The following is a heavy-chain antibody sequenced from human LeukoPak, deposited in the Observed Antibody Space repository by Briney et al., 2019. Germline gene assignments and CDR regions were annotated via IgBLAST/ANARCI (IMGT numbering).Heavy chain of an antibody. J-gene: IGHJ5*02. CDR3: ARVMTTVTRDNWFDP. D-gene: IGHD4-17*01. V-gene: IGHV4-59*01. CDR2: IFYSGST. CDR1: GGSISSYY. Sequence: PSETLSLTCTVSGGSISSYYWSWIRQPPGKGLECIGYIFYSGSTNYNPSLKSRVTISVDTSKNQFSLKLSSVTAADTAVYYCARVMTTVTRDNWFDPWGQGTLVTVSS.